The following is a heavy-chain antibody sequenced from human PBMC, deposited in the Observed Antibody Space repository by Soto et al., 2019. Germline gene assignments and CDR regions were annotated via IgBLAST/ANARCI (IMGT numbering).Heavy chain of an antibody. D-gene: IGHD3-3*01. J-gene: IGHJ6*02. V-gene: IGHV1-69*01. CDR3: AREYDFWSGNYYYYGMDV. CDR1: GGTFSSYA. CDR2: SIPIFGTA. Sequence: QVQLVQSGAEVKKPGSSVKVSCKASGGTFSSYAISWVRQAPGQGLEWMGGSIPIFGTANYAQKLQGRVTITADESTSTAYMELSSLRSEDTAVYYCAREYDFWSGNYYYYGMDVCGQGTTVTVSS.